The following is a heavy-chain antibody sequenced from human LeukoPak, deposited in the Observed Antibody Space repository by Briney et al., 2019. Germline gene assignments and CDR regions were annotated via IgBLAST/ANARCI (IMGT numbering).Heavy chain of an antibody. J-gene: IGHJ4*02. CDR3: TRVSGYSYGYCFDY. CDR1: GFTFGDYA. D-gene: IGHD5-18*01. Sequence: PGRSLRLSCTASGFTFGDYAMSWVRQAPGKGLEWVGFIRSKAYGWTTEYAASVKGRFTISRDDSKSIAYLQMNSLKTEDTAVYYCTRVSGYSYGYCFDYWGQGALVTVSS. CDR2: IRSKAYGWTT. V-gene: IGHV3-49*04.